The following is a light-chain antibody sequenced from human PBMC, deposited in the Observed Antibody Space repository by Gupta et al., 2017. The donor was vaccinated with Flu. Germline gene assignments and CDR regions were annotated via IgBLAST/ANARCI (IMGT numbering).Light chain of an antibody. V-gene: IGKV4-1*01. CDR3: QKYDTTPCT. CDR2: GAS. Sequence: SRGERAPSDRNSRHSRSNRSNNNSYLAWYQQRAGQPPNLLIYGASTRATGVPDRFSGRGSGTDFTLTISRLQAEDVAVYYCQKYDTTPCTFGQGTKLEI. CDR1: HSRSNRSNNNSY. J-gene: IGKJ1*01.